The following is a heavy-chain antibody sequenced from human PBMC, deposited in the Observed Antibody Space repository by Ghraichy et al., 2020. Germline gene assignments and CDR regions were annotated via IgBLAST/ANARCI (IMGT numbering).Heavy chain of an antibody. Sequence: LNISCAASGFTVSSNYMSWVRQAPGKGLEWVSVINSGGSTYYADSVKGRFTISRDNSKNTLYLQMNSLRAEDTAVYYCARVLIHYYDSSGSNYFDYWGQGTLVTVSS. CDR3: ARVLIHYYDSSGSNYFDY. CDR2: INSGGST. D-gene: IGHD3-22*01. CDR1: GFTVSSNY. J-gene: IGHJ4*02. V-gene: IGHV3-66*01.